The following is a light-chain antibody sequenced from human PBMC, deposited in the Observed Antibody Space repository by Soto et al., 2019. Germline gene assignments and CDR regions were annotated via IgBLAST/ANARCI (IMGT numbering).Light chain of an antibody. CDR2: GAS. Sequence: IVLTQSPCPLSLSPGERATLSCRASQSVSSSYLAWYQQKPGQAPRLLIYGASSRATGIPDRFSGSGSGTDFTLTISRLEPEDFAVYFCQRYGSSPPFTFGQGTKVDIK. CDR3: QRYGSSPPFT. V-gene: IGKV3-20*01. CDR1: QSVSSSY. J-gene: IGKJ2*01.